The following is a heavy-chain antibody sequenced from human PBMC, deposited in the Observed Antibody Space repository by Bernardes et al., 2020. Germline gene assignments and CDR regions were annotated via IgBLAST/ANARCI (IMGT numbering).Heavy chain of an antibody. J-gene: IGHJ5*02. CDR1: GLTFTNYN. CDR2: ITHTGTDR. CDR3: ATSSSGAYAAWFDP. V-gene: IGHV3-21*04. D-gene: IGHD5-12*01. Sequence: GSLRLSCAASGLTFTNYNINWIRQAPGKGLEWVSSITHTGTDRFYADSVKGRFTVSRYNGKNSLYLQMNSLTAGDTAVYYCATSSSGAYAAWFDPWGQGIPVTVSS.